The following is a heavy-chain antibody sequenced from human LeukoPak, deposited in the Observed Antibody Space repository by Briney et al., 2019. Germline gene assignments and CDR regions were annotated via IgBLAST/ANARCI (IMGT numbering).Heavy chain of an antibody. CDR2: MHYSGST. J-gene: IGHJ3*01. CDR3: ARGSSWNAGVFEV. D-gene: IGHD1-1*01. CDR1: GGSRSDRS. Sequence: SETLSLTCTVSGGSRSDRSWSWIRQPSGKGLEWIGYMHYSGSTDYNPALKSRVTISINTSKKQFSLNLRSVTDADTAVYYCARGSSWNAGVFEVWGQGTMVTVSS. V-gene: IGHV4-59*11.